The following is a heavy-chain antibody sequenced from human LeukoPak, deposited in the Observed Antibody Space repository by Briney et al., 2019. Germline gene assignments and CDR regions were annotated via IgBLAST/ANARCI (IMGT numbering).Heavy chain of an antibody. Sequence: GGSLRLSCAASGFTFNTYAMSWVRQAPGKGLEWVSVIRGNGADTYYADSVKGRFTISRDNSKNTVYLQMSSLRAEDTAVYYCAKEGHLGYCSSGMCYFDYWGQGTLVTVSS. CDR3: AKEGHLGYCSSGMCYFDY. CDR1: GFTFNTYA. D-gene: IGHD2-15*01. J-gene: IGHJ4*02. CDR2: IRGNGADT. V-gene: IGHV3-23*01.